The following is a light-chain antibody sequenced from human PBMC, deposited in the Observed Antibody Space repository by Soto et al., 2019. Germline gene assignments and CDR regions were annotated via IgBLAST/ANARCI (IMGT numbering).Light chain of an antibody. CDR3: QQFSSYPLT. J-gene: IGKJ4*01. CDR2: DAS. Sequence: EIVLTQSPSTLSSSPGERATLSFRASQTVRNNYLAWYQQKPGQAPRLLIYDASSRATGIPDRFSGGGSGTDFTLTISRLEPEDFAVYYCQQFSSYPLTFGGGTKVDIK. V-gene: IGKV3-20*01. CDR1: QTVRNNY.